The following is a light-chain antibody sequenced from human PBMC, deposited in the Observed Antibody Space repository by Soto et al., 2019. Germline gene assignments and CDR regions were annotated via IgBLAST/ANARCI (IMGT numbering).Light chain of an antibody. Sequence: EIVMTQSPATLSVSPGERATLSCRASQSVSSNLAWYQQKPGQAPRLLIYGPSTRATGIPSRFSGSGSGTEFTLTIGSLQSEDSAVYYCQQFNSGPGTFGQGTKVEIK. V-gene: IGKV3-15*01. CDR3: QQFNSGPGT. CDR1: QSVSSN. CDR2: GPS. J-gene: IGKJ1*01.